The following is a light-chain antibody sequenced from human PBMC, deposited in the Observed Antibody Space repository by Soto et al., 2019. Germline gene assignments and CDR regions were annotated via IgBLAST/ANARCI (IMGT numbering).Light chain of an antibody. CDR1: QSIASY. CDR2: AAS. Sequence: DVPMTQSPSSLSASVGDRVTLTWRASQSIASYLNWYQQKPGKAPKLLIYAASSLQSGVPSRFSGSGSGTDFTLTISSLQPEDFATYYCQQSYSTPYTFGQGTKVDI. V-gene: IGKV1-39*01. J-gene: IGKJ2*01. CDR3: QQSYSTPYT.